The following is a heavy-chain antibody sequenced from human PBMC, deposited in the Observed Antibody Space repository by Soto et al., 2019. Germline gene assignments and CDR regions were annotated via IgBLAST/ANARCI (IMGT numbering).Heavy chain of an antibody. D-gene: IGHD3-16*01. J-gene: IGHJ4*02. CDR3: VGPRRDYFDY. CDR1: GGSISSYY. V-gene: IGHV4-59*08. CDR2: IYYSGST. Sequence: SETLSLTCTVSGGSISSYYWSWIRQPPGKGLEWIGYIYYSGSTNYNPSLKSRVTISVDTSKNQFSLKLSSVTAADTAVYYCVGPRRDYFDYWGQGTLVTVSS.